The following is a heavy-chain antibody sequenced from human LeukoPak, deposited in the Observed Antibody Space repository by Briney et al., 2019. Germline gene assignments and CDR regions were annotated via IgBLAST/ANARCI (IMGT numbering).Heavy chain of an antibody. V-gene: IGHV3-21*01. CDR2: ISSSSSSYI. D-gene: IGHD5-12*01. Sequence: GGSLRLSCAASGFTFSSYSMNWVRQAPGKGLEWVSSISSSSSSYIYYADSVKGRFTISRDNAKNSLYLQMNSLRAEDTAVYYCAGASGYGPSAFDIWGQGTMVTVSS. J-gene: IGHJ3*02. CDR3: AGASGYGPSAFDI. CDR1: GFTFSSYS.